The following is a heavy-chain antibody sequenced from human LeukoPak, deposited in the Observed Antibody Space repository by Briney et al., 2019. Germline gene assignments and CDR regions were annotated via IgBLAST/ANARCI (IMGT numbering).Heavy chain of an antibody. CDR3: ARGGITIFGGIIYQDY. D-gene: IGHD3-3*01. Sequence: GGSLRLSCEASGFTFNNYWMSWVRQAPGKGLEWVSGINWNGGSTGYADSVKGRFTISRDNAKNSLYLQMNSLRAEDTAFYYCARGGITIFGGIIYQDYWGQGTLVTVSS. J-gene: IGHJ4*02. CDR1: GFTFNNYW. CDR2: INWNGGST. V-gene: IGHV3-20*04.